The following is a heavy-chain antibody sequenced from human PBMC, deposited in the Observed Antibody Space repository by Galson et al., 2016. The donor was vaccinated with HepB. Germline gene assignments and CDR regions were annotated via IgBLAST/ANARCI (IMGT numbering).Heavy chain of an antibody. CDR1: GFTFNTYA. D-gene: IGHD2-15*01. CDR3: VRDKSSWNLGKFYYYGLDV. J-gene: IGHJ6*02. CDR2: ISYDGTDK. Sequence: SLRLSCAASGFTFNTYAMHWVRQAPGKGLEWVALISYDGTDKYYADSVKGRFTISRDNSNNPMYVQTNSLRADDTAVYYCVRDKSSWNLGKFYYYGLDVWGHGTRVTVSS. V-gene: IGHV3-30*04.